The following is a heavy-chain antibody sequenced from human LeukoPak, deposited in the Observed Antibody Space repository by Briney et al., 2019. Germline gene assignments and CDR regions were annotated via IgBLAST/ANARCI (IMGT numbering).Heavy chain of an antibody. Sequence: SETLSLTCTVSGGSISSYYWSWIRQPQGKELEWIGYIYYSGSTNYNPSLKSRVTISVDTSKNQFSLKLSSVTAADTAVYYCARSVEVTTIFGFDPWGQGTLVTVSS. CDR1: GGSISSYY. CDR3: ARSVEVTTIFGFDP. J-gene: IGHJ5*02. D-gene: IGHD5-24*01. CDR2: IYYSGST. V-gene: IGHV4-59*08.